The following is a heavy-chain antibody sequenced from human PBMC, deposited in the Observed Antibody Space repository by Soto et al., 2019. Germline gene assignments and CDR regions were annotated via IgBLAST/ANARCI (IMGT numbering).Heavy chain of an antibody. D-gene: IGHD4-17*01. CDR1: GYTLTELS. V-gene: IGHV1-24*01. CDR3: AANAVHGDYNLDY. J-gene: IGHJ4*02. Sequence: ASVKVSCKVSGYTLTELSMHWVRQAPGKGLEWMGCFDPEDGETIYAQKFQGRVTMTEDTSTSTAYMELSSLRSEDTAVYYCAANAVHGDYNLDYWGQGTLVTVSS. CDR2: FDPEDGET.